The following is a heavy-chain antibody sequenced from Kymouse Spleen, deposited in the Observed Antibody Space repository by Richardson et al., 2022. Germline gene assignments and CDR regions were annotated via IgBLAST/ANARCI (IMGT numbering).Heavy chain of an antibody. CDR3: ARGDPYSSSWDEYFQH. CDR2: IWYDGSNK. V-gene: IGHV3-33*01. J-gene: IGHJ1*01. CDR1: GFTFSSYG. Sequence: QVQLVESGGGVVQPGRSLRLSCAASGFTFSSYGMHWVRQAPGKGLEWVAVIWYDGSNKYYADSVKGRFTISRDNSKNTLYLQMNSLRAEDTAVYYCARGDPYSSSWDEYFQHWGQGTLVTVSS. D-gene: IGHD6-13*01.